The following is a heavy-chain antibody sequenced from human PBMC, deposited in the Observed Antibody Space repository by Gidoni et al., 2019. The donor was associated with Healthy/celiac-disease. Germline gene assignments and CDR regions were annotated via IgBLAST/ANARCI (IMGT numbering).Heavy chain of an antibody. CDR2: ISYDGSNK. CDR3: ARDFSRSWFGELLYGVDYYYYGMDV. J-gene: IGHJ6*02. Sequence: QVQLVESGGGVVQPGRSLRLSCAASGFPFRSYAMHCVRQAPGTGLEWVAVISYDGSNKYYADSVKGRFTISRDNSKNTLYLQMNSLRAEDTAVYYCARDFSRSWFGELLYGVDYYYYGMDVWGQGTTVTVSS. CDR1: GFPFRSYA. D-gene: IGHD3-10*01. V-gene: IGHV3-30-3*01.